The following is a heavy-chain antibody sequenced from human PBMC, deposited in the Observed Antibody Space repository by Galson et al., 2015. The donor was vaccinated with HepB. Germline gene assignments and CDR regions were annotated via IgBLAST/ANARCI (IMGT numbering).Heavy chain of an antibody. CDR1: GFTFSSYA. Sequence: SLRLSCAASGFTFSSYAMHWVRQAPGKGLEWVAVISYDGSNKYYADSVKGRFTISRDNSKNTLYLQMNSLRAEDTAVYYCAKEFDSGYDCPSNWGQGTLVTVSS. CDR2: ISYDGSNK. V-gene: IGHV3-30-3*01. CDR3: AKEFDSGYDCPSN. D-gene: IGHD5-12*01. J-gene: IGHJ4*02.